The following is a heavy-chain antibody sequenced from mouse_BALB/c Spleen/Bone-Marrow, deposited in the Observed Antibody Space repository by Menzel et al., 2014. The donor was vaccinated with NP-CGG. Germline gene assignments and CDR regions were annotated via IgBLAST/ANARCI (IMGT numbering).Heavy chain of an antibody. V-gene: IGHV4-1*02. J-gene: IGHJ2*01. CDR3: ARPDYYGYLNY. D-gene: IGHD1-1*01. CDR1: GFDFSRYW. Sequence: EVMLVESGGGLVQPGGSLKLSCAASGFDFSRYWMSWVRQAPRKGLEWIGEISPDSRTINYSPSLKDKFIISRDNAKNTLYLRLNKVRSEDTALYYCARPDYYGYLNYWGQGTTLTVSS. CDR2: ISPDSRTI.